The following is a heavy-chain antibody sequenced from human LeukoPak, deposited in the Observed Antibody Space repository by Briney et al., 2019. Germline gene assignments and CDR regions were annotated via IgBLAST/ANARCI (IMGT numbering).Heavy chain of an antibody. D-gene: IGHD3-10*01. CDR2: ISWNSGSI. CDR1: GFTFSSYA. Sequence: SLRLSCAASGFTFSSYAMHWVRQAPGKGLEWVSGISWNSGSIGYADSVKGRFTISRDNAKNSLYLQMNSLRAEDTALYYCAKDIRGYYGSGTLSAFDIWGQGTMVTVSS. CDR3: AKDIRGYYGSGTLSAFDI. J-gene: IGHJ3*02. V-gene: IGHV3-9*01.